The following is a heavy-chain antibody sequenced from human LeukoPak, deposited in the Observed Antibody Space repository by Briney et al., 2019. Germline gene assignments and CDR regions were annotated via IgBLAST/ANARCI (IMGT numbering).Heavy chain of an antibody. CDR2: INPNSGGT. CDR1: GYTFTGYY. CDR3: ARDAWSSLYYYYYYMDV. J-gene: IGHJ6*03. V-gene: IGHV1-2*02. D-gene: IGHD6-13*01. Sequence: ASVKVSCKASGYTFTGYYMHWVRQAPGQGLEWMGWINPNSGGTNYAQKFRGRVTMTRETSISTAYMELSRLRSDDTAVYYCARDAWSSLYYYYYYMDVWGKGTTVTVSS.